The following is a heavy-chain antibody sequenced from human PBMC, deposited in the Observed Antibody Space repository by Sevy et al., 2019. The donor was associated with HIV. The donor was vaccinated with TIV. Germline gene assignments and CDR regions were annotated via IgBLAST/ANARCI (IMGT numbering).Heavy chain of an antibody. J-gene: IGHJ6*02. D-gene: IGHD6-13*01. Sequence: ASVKVSCKASGYTFTSYAMNWVRQAPGQGLEWMGWINTNTGNPTDAQGFTGRFVFSLDTSVSTAYLQISSLKAEDTAVYYCAREAGYSSSWPYYYYYYGMDVWRQGTTVTVSS. CDR3: AREAGYSSSWPYYYYYYGMDV. CDR2: INTNTGNP. V-gene: IGHV7-4-1*02. CDR1: GYTFTSYA.